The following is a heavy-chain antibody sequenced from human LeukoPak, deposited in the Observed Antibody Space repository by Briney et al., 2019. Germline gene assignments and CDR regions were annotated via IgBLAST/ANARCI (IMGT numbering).Heavy chain of an antibody. D-gene: IGHD3-10*01. Sequence: GGSLRLSCAASGYTFSSYEMNWVRQAPGKGLEWVAFITCSGADVYYADSVKGRFTISRDNAKNSLYLQMNSLRAEDTAVYYCARDRVTMVRGVNYYFDYWGQGTLVTVSS. J-gene: IGHJ4*02. CDR1: GYTFSSYE. CDR2: ITCSGADV. V-gene: IGHV3-48*03. CDR3: ARDRVTMVRGVNYYFDY.